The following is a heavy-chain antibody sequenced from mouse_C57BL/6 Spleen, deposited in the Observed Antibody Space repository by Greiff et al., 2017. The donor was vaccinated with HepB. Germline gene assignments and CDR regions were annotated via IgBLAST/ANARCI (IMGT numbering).Heavy chain of an antibody. CDR2: ISDGGSYT. J-gene: IGHJ2*01. CDR3: ARAPWDYYGSSPHFDY. CDR1: GFTFSSYA. V-gene: IGHV5-4*01. Sequence: EVQLVESGGGLVKPGGSLKLSCAASGFTFSSYAMSWVRQTPEKRLEWVATISDGGSYTYYPDNVKGRFTISRDNAKNNLYLQMSHLKSEDTAMYYCARAPWDYYGSSPHFDYWGQGTTLTVSS. D-gene: IGHD1-1*01.